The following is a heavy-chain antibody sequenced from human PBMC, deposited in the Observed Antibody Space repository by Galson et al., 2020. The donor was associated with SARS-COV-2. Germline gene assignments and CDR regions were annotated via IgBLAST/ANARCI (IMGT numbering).Heavy chain of an antibody. CDR2: IHTSGGT. CDR3: VGDAYGFRSGYRYYYGVDV. J-gene: IGHJ6*02. V-gene: IGHV4-61*02. Sequence: SQTLSLTCTVSGGSISSGSYYWSWIRQPAGKGLEWIGRIHTSGGTNYKPSLKSRVSISLDTSRNQFSLKLSPVTVADTAVYYCVGDAYGFRSGYRYYYGVDVWGQGTTVTVSS. CDR1: GGSISSGSYY. D-gene: IGHD3-3*01.